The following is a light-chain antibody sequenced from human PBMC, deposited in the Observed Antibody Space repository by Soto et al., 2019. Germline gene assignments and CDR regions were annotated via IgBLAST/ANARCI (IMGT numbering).Light chain of an antibody. CDR3: QYVG. V-gene: IGKV3-20*01. CDR1: QSISSKY. Sequence: ETVLTQSPGTLSLSPGERATLSCRATQSISSKYLAWYQQKPDQAPRLLIYGASIRAAGIPDRFSGSGSGTDFTLTIIRLEPEDFAVYYCQYVGFGQGTRLEIK. CDR2: GAS. J-gene: IGKJ5*01.